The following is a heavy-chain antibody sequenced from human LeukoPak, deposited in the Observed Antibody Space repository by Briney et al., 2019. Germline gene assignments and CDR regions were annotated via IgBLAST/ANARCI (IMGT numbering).Heavy chain of an antibody. J-gene: IGHJ4*02. D-gene: IGHD6-13*01. CDR2: INPNSGGT. Sequence: ASVKVSCKASGYTFTGYYMHWVRQAPGQGLEWMGWINPNSGGTNYAQKFQGRVTMTRDTSISTAYMGLNRLRSDDTAVYYCARDSSSSWSDYWGQGTLVTVSS. V-gene: IGHV1-2*02. CDR3: ARDSSSSWSDY. CDR1: GYTFTGYY.